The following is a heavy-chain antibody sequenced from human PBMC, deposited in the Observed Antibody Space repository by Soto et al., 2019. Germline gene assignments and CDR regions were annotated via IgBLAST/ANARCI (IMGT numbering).Heavy chain of an antibody. CDR2: INPNSGGT. V-gene: IGHV1-2*04. D-gene: IGHD6-13*01. CDR1: GYTFTGYY. J-gene: IGHJ6*02. Sequence: ASVKVSCKASGYTFTGYYMHWVRQAPGQGLEWMGWINPNSGGTNYAQKFQGWVTMTRDTSISTAYMELSRLRSDDTAVYYCARDRLNIAAAGDSYYYYYGMDVWGQGTTVTVSS. CDR3: ARDRLNIAAAGDSYYYYYGMDV.